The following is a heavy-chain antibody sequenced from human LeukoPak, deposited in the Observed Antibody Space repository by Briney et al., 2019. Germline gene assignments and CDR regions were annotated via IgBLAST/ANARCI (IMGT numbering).Heavy chain of an antibody. V-gene: IGHV3-30*02. J-gene: IGHJ4*02. Sequence: GGSLRLSCAASGFTFSSYGMHWVRQAPGKGLEWVAFIRYDGSNKYYADSVKGRFTISRDNAKNTVYLQMNSLRAEDTAVYYCVRDWGYDSSGYWQKYFDTWGQGTLVTVSS. CDR2: IRYDGSNK. D-gene: IGHD3-22*01. CDR1: GFTFSSYG. CDR3: VRDWGYDSSGYWQKYFDT.